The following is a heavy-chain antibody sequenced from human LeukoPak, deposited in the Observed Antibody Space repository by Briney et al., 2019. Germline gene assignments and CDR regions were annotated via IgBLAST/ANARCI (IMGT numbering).Heavy chain of an antibody. CDR3: ARGGYSSSWYHFDY. J-gene: IGHJ4*02. Sequence: GGSLRLSCAASGFTFSSYGMSWVRQAPGKGLEWVSAIGGRDGSTYYADSVKGRFTISRDNSKNTLFLQMNSLRAEDTAVYYCARGGYSSSWYHFDYWGQGTLVTVSS. D-gene: IGHD6-13*01. V-gene: IGHV3-23*01. CDR1: GFTFSSYG. CDR2: IGGRDGST.